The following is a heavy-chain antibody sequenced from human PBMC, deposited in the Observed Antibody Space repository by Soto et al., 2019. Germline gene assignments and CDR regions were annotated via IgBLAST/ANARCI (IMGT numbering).Heavy chain of an antibody. CDR3: ERERRFTMVLQGGDWFDP. CDR1: GGTFSSYA. Sequence: QVQLVQSGAEVKKPGSSVKVSCKASGGTFSSYAISWVRQAPGQGLEWMGGIIPIFGTANYAQKFQGRVTITADKSTSTAYMELSSLRSEDTAVYYCERERRFTMVLQGGDWFDPWGQGTLVTVSS. D-gene: IGHD3-10*01. CDR2: IIPIFGTA. V-gene: IGHV1-69*06. J-gene: IGHJ5*02.